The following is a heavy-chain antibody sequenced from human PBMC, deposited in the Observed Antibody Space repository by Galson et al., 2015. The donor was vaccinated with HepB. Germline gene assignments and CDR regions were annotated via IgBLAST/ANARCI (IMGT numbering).Heavy chain of an antibody. CDR3: AKDYYSSTKYCSGARCYYFCAFDA. V-gene: IGHV3-23*01. CDR2: ITHDTGSA. Sequence: SLRLSCAASGFTFTSDAVSWVRQAPGRGLEWVSTITHDTGSAYYADSVKGRFTISRDSARNTLYLQMNNLEAEDTAIYYCAKDYYSSTKYCSGARCYYFCAFDAWGQGTMVTVSS. J-gene: IGHJ3*01. CDR1: GFTFTSDA. D-gene: IGHD2-15*01.